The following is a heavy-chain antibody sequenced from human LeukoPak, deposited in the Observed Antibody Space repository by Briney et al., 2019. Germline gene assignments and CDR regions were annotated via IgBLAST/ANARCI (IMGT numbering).Heavy chain of an antibody. CDR3: ARDGSYCSGGSCYRNLDY. CDR2: IYYSGST. V-gene: IGHV4-31*03. D-gene: IGHD2-15*01. CDR1: GGSISSGGYS. J-gene: IGHJ4*02. Sequence: PSETLSLTCTVSGGSISSGGYSWSWIRQHPGKGLEWIGYIYYSGSTYYNPSLKSRVTISVDTSKNQFSLKLSSVTAADTAVYYCARDGSYCSGGSCYRNLDYWGQGTLVTVSS.